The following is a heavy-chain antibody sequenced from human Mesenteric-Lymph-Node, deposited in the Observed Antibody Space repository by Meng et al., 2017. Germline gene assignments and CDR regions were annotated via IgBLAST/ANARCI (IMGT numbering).Heavy chain of an antibody. Sequence: GSLRLSCTVSGGSISSYYWSWIRQPPGKGLEWIGYIYYSGSTNYNPSLKSRVTISVDTSKNQFSLKLSSVTAADTAVYYCASVVVAATRFSFDYWGQGTLVTVSS. J-gene: IGHJ4*02. V-gene: IGHV4-59*01. CDR2: IYYSGST. CDR1: GGSISSYY. D-gene: IGHD2-15*01. CDR3: ASVVVAATRFSFDY.